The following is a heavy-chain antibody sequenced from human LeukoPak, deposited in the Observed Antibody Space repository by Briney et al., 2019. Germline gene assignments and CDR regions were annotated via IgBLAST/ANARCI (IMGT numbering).Heavy chain of an antibody. V-gene: IGHV1-2*02. D-gene: IGHD3-16*01. J-gene: IGHJ4*02. CDR2: INPNSGGT. CDR3: ARRRGTYLDY. Sequence: ASVKVSCKASGYTFSDYYMHWVRQAPGQGVEWMGWINPNSGGTNYAQNFQGRVTMTRDTSISTAYMDLSSLRFDDTAVYYCARRRGTYLDYWGQGSLVTVSS. CDR1: GYTFSDYY.